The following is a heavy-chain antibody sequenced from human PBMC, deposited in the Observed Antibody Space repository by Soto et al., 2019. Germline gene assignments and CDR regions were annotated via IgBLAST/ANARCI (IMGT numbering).Heavy chain of an antibody. Sequence: ASVKVSCKTSGYTFTTYAMHWVRQAPGQRLEWMGWINVANGYTKYSQNFQGRVTFTRDTSASTAYMELSSLTSEDTAVYFCAREQEYSSGWYTMAYWGQGTLVTVSS. CDR3: AREQEYSSGWYTMAY. V-gene: IGHV1-3*01. D-gene: IGHD6-19*01. CDR2: INVANGYT. J-gene: IGHJ4*02. CDR1: GYTFTTYA.